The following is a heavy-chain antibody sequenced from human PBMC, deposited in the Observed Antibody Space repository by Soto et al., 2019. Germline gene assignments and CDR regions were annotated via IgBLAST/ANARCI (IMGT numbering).Heavy chain of an antibody. CDR1: GFTVSSNY. J-gene: IGHJ4*02. CDR2: IYSGGST. D-gene: IGHD5-12*01. CDR3: ARDGIGYDGYYFDY. V-gene: IGHV3-66*01. Sequence: GGSLRLSCAASGFTVSSNYMSWVRQAPGKGLEWVSVIYSGGSTYYADPVKGRFTISRDNSKNTLYLQMNSLRAEDTAVYYCARDGIGYDGYYFDYWGQGTLVTVSS.